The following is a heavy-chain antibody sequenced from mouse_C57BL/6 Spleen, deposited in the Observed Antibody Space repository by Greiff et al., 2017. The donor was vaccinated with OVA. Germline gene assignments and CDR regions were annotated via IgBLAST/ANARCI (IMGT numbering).Heavy chain of an antibody. Sequence: QVQLQQPGAELVMPGASVKLSCKASGYTFTSYWMHWVKQRPGQGLEWIGEIDPSDSHTNYNQKFKGKSTLTVDKSASTAYMQLSSLTSEDAAVDYCARSDDGYDGRDYWGQGTTLTVSS. J-gene: IGHJ2*01. D-gene: IGHD2-2*01. CDR1: GYTFTSYW. V-gene: IGHV1-69*01. CDR3: ARSDDGYDGRDY. CDR2: IDPSDSHT.